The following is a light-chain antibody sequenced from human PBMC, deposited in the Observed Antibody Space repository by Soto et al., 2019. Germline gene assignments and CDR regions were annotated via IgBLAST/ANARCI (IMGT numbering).Light chain of an antibody. CDR3: CSFTSITTYV. V-gene: IGLV2-14*01. CDR1: SSDVGAYNY. J-gene: IGLJ1*01. CDR2: EVS. Sequence: SALTQPASVSGSLGRSITISCTGTSSDVGAYNYVSWYQQQPGKAPKLMISEVSNRPSGVSNRFSGSKSGNTASLIISGLQAEDEADYYCCSFTSITTYVFGTGTKVTVX.